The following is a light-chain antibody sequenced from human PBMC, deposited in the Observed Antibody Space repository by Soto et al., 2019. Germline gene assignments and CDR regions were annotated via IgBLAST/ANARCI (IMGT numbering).Light chain of an antibody. CDR3: QQYGRSPPIT. J-gene: IGKJ4*01. CDR2: GAS. V-gene: IGKV3-20*01. Sequence: EIVLTQSPGTLSLSPGERATLSCRASQSVSSSYLAWYQQKPGQAPRLLIYGASSRATGIPDRFSGSGSGTDFTLTISRLEPEDFAGYYCQQYGRSPPITFGGETKVEIK. CDR1: QSVSSSY.